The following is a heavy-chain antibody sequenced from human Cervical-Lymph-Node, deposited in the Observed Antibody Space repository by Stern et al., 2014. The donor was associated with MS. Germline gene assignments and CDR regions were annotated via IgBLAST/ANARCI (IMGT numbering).Heavy chain of an antibody. J-gene: IGHJ4*02. Sequence: VQLGESGAEVKKPGASVKVSCKSSGYTFTSYGISWVPQAPGHGLQRMGWLTAYNGNTNYAQKLQGRVTMTTDTSTSTAYMELRSLRSDDTAVYYCARDHSDYYYDSSGYLDYWGQGTLVTVSS. CDR3: ARDHSDYYYDSSGYLDY. D-gene: IGHD3-22*01. V-gene: IGHV1-18*01. CDR1: GYTFTSYG. CDR2: LTAYNGNT.